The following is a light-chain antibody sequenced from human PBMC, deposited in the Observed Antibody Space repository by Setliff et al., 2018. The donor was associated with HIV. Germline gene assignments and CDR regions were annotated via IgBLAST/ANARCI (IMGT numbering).Light chain of an antibody. V-gene: IGLV2-23*01. CDR2: QAS. CDR1: SGDVGRYNL. J-gene: IGLJ1*01. Sequence: QSALTQPASVSGSPGQSITIACTGTSGDVGRYNLVSWYQQQPGKPPKLMIYQASKRPSGVSNRFSGSKSGNTASLTISGLQAEDEADYSCCSHTGSNTYVFGTGTKFTVL. CDR3: CSHTGSNTYV.